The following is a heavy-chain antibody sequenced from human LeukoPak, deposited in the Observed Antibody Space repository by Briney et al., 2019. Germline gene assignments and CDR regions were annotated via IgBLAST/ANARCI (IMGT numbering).Heavy chain of an antibody. J-gene: IGHJ6*02. CDR2: INHSGST. Sequence: SETLSLTCAVYGGSFSGYYWSWIRQHPGKGLEWIGEINHSGSTNYNPSLKSRVTISVDTSKNQFSLKLSSVTAADTAVYYCARGIRYLGMDVWGQGTTVTVSS. D-gene: IGHD1-1*01. V-gene: IGHV4-34*01. CDR3: ARGIRYLGMDV. CDR1: GGSFSGYY.